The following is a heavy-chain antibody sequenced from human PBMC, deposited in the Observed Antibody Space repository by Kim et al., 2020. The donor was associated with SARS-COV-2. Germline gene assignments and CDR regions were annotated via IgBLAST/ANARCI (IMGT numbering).Heavy chain of an antibody. Sequence: ASVKVSCKASGYTFTTYEMQWVRQAPGQGLEWMGWINPTRGNTKYSDTFQGRVTITRDTSARTAYMELSSLRPEDTAVYYCARSVAIMPPGMDVWGQGTTVTVSS. J-gene: IGHJ6*02. D-gene: IGHD2-21*01. V-gene: IGHV1-3*01. CDR1: GYTFTTYE. CDR2: INPTRGNT. CDR3: ARSVAIMPPGMDV.